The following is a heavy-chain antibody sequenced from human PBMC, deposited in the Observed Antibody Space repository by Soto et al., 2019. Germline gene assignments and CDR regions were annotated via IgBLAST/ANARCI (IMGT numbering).Heavy chain of an antibody. V-gene: IGHV1-69*04. CDR1: GGTFSSYT. Sequence: SVKVSCKASGGTFSSYTISWVRQAPGQGLEWMGRITPILGIANYAQKFQGRVTITADKSTSTAYMELSSLRSEDTAVYYCGREMDSRGYNGNYYFDYWGQGTLVTVSA. D-gene: IGHD3-22*01. J-gene: IGHJ4*02. CDR2: ITPILGIA. CDR3: GREMDSRGYNGNYYFDY.